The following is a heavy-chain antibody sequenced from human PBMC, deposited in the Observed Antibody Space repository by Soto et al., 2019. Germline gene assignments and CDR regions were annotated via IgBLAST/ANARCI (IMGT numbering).Heavy chain of an antibody. CDR1: GGTFSTYA. CDR2: IIPILDIT. V-gene: IGHV1-69*02. J-gene: IGHJ4*02. D-gene: IGHD2-15*01. Sequence: QVQLVQSGAEVKKPGSSVKVSCKASGGTFSTYAISWVRQAPGQGLEWMGKIIPILDITNYAQKFQGRVTITAATSPSTAYMELNSLRSEDTAVYYCAVRYGSGNTCFETTPFDYWGQGTLVTVSS. CDR3: AVRYGSGNTCFETTPFDY.